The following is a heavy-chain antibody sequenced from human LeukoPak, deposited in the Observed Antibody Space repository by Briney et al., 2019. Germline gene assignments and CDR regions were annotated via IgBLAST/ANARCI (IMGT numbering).Heavy chain of an antibody. J-gene: IGHJ4*02. CDR3: SRGLDSRKLGY. V-gene: IGHV4-31*02. D-gene: IGHD3-22*01. CDR1: GDSFNRDAQY. Sequence: SQTLSLTRTVSGDSFNRDAQYWKCIRHSRGRGLEWIGSIHPRGMLYNNPSLESRVTMSRDTSKNQFSLNLNSVTAADTAVYFCSRGLDSRKLGYWGQGILVTVSS. CDR2: IHPRGML.